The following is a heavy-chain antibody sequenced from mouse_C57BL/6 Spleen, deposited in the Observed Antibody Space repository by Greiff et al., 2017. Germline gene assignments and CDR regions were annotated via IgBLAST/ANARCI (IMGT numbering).Heavy chain of an antibody. CDR2: IDPNSGGT. J-gene: IGHJ1*03. Sequence: VQRVESGAELVKPGASVKLSCKASGYTFTSYWMHWVKQRPGRGLEWIGRIDPNSGGTKYNEKFKSKATLTVDKPSSTAYMQLSSLTSEDSAVYYCADLYYGSSRVGVWGTWTTVTVSS. CDR3: ADLYYGSSRVGV. V-gene: IGHV1-72*01. D-gene: IGHD1-1*01. CDR1: GYTFTSYW.